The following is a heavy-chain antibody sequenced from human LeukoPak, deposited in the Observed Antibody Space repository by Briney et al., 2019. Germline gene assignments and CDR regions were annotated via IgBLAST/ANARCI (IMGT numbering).Heavy chain of an antibody. CDR3: ASDMVRGVMVHAFDI. J-gene: IGHJ3*02. V-gene: IGHV4-30-4*01. Sequence: SQTLSLTCTVSGGSISSGDYYWSWIRQPPGKGLEWIGYIYYSGSTYYNPSLKSRVTISVDTSKNQFSLKLSSVTAAATAVYYCASDMVRGVMVHAFDIWGQGTMVTVSS. CDR1: GGSISSGDYY. D-gene: IGHD3-10*01. CDR2: IYYSGST.